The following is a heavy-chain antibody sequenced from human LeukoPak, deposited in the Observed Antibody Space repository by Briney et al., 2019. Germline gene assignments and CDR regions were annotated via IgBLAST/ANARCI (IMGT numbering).Heavy chain of an antibody. J-gene: IGHJ4*02. CDR1: GFTFSSYW. V-gene: IGHV3-7*01. CDR3: ARVYRSSSGYCFDF. CDR2: IKQDGSEE. Sequence: GGSLRLSCAVSGFTFSSYWMSWVRQAPGKGLEWVANIKQDGSEEYYVDSVKGRFTVSRDSAKNSLYLQMNSLRAEDTAVYYCARVYRSSSGYCFDFWGQGTLVTVSS. D-gene: IGHD6-6*01.